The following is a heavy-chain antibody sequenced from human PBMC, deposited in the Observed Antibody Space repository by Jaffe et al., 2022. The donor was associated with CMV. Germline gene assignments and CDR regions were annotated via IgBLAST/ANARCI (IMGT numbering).Heavy chain of an antibody. D-gene: IGHD3-10*01. V-gene: IGHV3-7*01. CDR3: ARVRDSWFGESGFDY. CDR1: GFTFSSYW. J-gene: IGHJ4*02. Sequence: EVQLVESGGGLVQPGGSLRLSCAASGFTFSSYWMSWVRQAPGKGLEWVANIKQDGSEKYYVDSVKGRFTISRDNAKNSLYLQMNSLRAEDTAVYYCARVRDSWFGESGFDYWGQGTLVTVSS. CDR2: IKQDGSEK.